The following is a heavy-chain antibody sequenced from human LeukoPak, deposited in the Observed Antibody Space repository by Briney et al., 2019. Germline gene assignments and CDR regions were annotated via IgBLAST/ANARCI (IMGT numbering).Heavy chain of an antibody. J-gene: IGHJ4*02. CDR2: TSSSGGII. CDR3: ARGEY. CDR1: GFTFSSYS. V-gene: IGHV3-48*02. Sequence: GGSLRLSCVASGFTFSSYSMNWVRQAPGKGLEWISYTSSSGGIIYYADSVKGRFTISRDNAKNSLYLQMNSLRDEDTAVYYCARGEYWGQGTLVTVSS.